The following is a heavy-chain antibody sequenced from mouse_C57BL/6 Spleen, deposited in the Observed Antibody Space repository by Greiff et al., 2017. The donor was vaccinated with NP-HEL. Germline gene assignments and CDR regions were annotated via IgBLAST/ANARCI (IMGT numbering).Heavy chain of an antibody. CDR2: ISDGGSYT. CDR1: GFTFSSYA. D-gene: IGHD2-4*01. V-gene: IGHV5-4*03. CDR3: ARGAIYYDYVLDY. Sequence: EVKLVESGGGLVKPGGSLKLSCAASGFTFSSYAMSWVRQTPEKRLEWVATISDGGSYTYYPDNVKGRFTISRDNAKNNLYLQMSHLKSEDTAMYYCARGAIYYDYVLDYWGQGTTLTVSS. J-gene: IGHJ2*01.